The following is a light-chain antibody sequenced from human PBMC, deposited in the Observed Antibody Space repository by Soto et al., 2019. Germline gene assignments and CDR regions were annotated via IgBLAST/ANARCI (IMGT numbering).Light chain of an antibody. CDR1: QSNSIY. J-gene: IGKJ1*01. CDR3: QQSYTTPPRT. Sequence: DIQMTQSPSSLSASLGDRVTITCRASQSNSIYLNWYQQKPGKAPKLLIYAASNLQSGVPSRFSGSGSGTEFTLTISSLQPEDFATYYCQQSYTTPPRTFGQGTKVEIK. CDR2: AAS. V-gene: IGKV1-39*01.